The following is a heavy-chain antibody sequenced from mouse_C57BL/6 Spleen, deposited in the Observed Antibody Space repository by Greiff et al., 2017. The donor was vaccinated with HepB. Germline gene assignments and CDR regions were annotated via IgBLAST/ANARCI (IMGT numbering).Heavy chain of an antibody. V-gene: IGHV1-80*01. CDR3: ARSPPYGNYVRAMDY. CDR1: GYAFSSYW. D-gene: IGHD2-1*01. CDR2: IYPGDGDT. Sequence: QVQLQQSGAELVKPGASVKISCKASGYAFSSYWMNWVKQRPGKGLEWIGQIYPGDGDTNYNGKFKGKATLTADKSSSTAYMQLSSLTSEDSAVYFCARSPPYGNYVRAMDYWGQGTSVTVSS. J-gene: IGHJ4*01.